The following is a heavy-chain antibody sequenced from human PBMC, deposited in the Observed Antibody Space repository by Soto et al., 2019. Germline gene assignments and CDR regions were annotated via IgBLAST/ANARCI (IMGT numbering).Heavy chain of an antibody. V-gene: IGHV3-30*18. CDR2: ISYDGSNK. CDR3: AKDHLKGHFDY. J-gene: IGHJ4*02. CDR1: GFTFSSYG. Sequence: GGSLRLSCAASGFTFSSYGMHWVRQAPGKGLEWVAVISYDGSNKYYADSVKGRFTISRDNSKNTLYLQMNSLRAEDTAVYYCAKDHLKGHFDYWGQGTLVTVSS.